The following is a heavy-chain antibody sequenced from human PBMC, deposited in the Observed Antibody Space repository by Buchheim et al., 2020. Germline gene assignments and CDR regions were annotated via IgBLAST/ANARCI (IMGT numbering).Heavy chain of an antibody. J-gene: IGHJ6*02. V-gene: IGHV3-7*01. CDR2: IKQDGSGK. D-gene: IGHD3-3*01. CDR3: ARDQTYYDFWSGYTAYYYYYGMDV. CDR1: GFTFSSYW. Sequence: EVQLVESGGGLVQPGGSLRLSCAASGFTFSSYWMSWVRQAPGKGLEWVANIKQDGSGKYYVDSVKGRFTISRDNAKNSMYLQMNSLRAEDTAVYYCARDQTYYDFWSGYTAYYYYYGMDVWGQGTT.